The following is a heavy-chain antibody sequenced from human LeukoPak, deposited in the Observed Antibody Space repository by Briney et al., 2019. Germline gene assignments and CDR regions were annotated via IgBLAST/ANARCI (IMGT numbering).Heavy chain of an antibody. J-gene: IGHJ3*02. CDR1: GYSISSGYY. V-gene: IGHV4-38-2*02. D-gene: IGHD6-6*01. CDR3: ARVRGIAARLDAFDI. Sequence: PSETLSLTCTVSGYSISSGYYWGWIRQSPGKGLEWIGSIYHSGSTYYNPSLKSRVTISVDTSKNQFSLKLSSVTAADTAVYYCARVRGIAARLDAFDIWGQGTMVTVSS. CDR2: IYHSGST.